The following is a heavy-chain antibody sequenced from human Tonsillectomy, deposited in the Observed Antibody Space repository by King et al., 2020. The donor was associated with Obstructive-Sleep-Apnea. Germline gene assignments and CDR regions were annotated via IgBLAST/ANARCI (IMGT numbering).Heavy chain of an antibody. J-gene: IGHJ4*02. CDR3: TKRGRERNDGWDY. CDR2: ISWNSGSI. V-gene: IGHV3-9*01. Sequence: VQLVESGGGLVQPGRSLRLSCAPSGFTFDDYAMHWVRQVPGKGLEWVSGISWNSGSIGYADSVRGRFTISRDNAKNSLYLQMNSLRAEDTALYYCTKRGRERNDGWDYWGQGTLVTVSS. D-gene: IGHD1-1*01. CDR1: GFTFDDYA.